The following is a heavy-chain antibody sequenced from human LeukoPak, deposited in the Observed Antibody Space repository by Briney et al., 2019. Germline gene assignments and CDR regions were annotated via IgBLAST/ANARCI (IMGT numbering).Heavy chain of an antibody. CDR2: IYYSGST. CDR1: GGSISSYY. J-gene: IGHJ4*02. Sequence: PSETLSLTCTVSGGSISSYYWSWIRQPPGKGLEWIGYIYYSGSTNYNPSLKSRVTISVDTSNNQFSLKLSSVTAADTAVYYCARAWTLGDYVDYWGQGTLVTVSS. D-gene: IGHD3/OR15-3a*01. V-gene: IGHV4-59*01. CDR3: ARAWTLGDYVDY.